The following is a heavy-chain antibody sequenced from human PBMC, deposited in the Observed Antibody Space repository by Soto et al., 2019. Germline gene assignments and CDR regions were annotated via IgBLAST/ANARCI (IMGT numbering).Heavy chain of an antibody. V-gene: IGHV3-21*01. Sequence: GGSLRLSCAASGFTFSSYSMNWVRQAPGKGLEWVSSISSSSSYIYYADSVKGRITISRDNAKNSLYLQMNSLRAEDTAVYYCARGLNMVRGVLSSYYYYGMDVWGQGTTVTVSS. J-gene: IGHJ6*02. CDR1: GFTFSSYS. D-gene: IGHD3-10*01. CDR2: ISSSSSYI. CDR3: ARGLNMVRGVLSSYYYYGMDV.